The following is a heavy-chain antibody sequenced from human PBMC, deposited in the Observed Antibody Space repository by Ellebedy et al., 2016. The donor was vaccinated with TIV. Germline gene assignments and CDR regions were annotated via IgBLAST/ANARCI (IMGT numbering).Heavy chain of an antibody. D-gene: IGHD3-10*01. CDR3: AAWLRFGDLVPFDP. J-gene: IGHJ5*02. CDR2: IDSGGKT. CDR1: RFTVSSNF. V-gene: IGHV3-66*01. Sequence: PGGSLRLSCEGFRFTVSSNFMTWVHQAPGKGLEWVSGIDSGGKTFYADSVKGRFTISRDNSKNTVFLQMNSLRPEDTAVYYCAAWLRFGDLVPFDPWGQGTLVTVSS.